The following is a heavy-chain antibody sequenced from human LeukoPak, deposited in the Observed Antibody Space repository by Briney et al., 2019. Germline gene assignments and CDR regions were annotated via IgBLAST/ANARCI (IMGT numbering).Heavy chain of an antibody. D-gene: IGHD2-21*02. CDR2: ISSSGSTI. J-gene: IGHJ3*02. CDR1: GFTFSDYY. V-gene: IGHV3-11*04. Sequence: GGSLRLSCAASGFTFSDYYMSWIRQAPGKGLEWVSYISSSGSTIYYADSVKGRFTISRDNAKNSLYLQMNSLRAEDTAVYYCATDLYCGGDCYHQPGIWGQGTMVTVSS. CDR3: ATDLYCGGDCYHQPGI.